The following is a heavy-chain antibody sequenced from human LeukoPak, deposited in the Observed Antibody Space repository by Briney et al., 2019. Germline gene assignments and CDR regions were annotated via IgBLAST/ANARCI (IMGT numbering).Heavy chain of an antibody. CDR3: ARGRSKGYYYMDV. V-gene: IGHV3-53*01. CDR1: GFTVSSNY. CDR2: IYSGGST. J-gene: IGHJ6*03. Sequence: GGSLRLSCAASGFTVSSNYMSWVRQAPGKGLEWVSVIYSGGSTYYADSVKGRFTISRDNSNNTLYLQMNSLRAEDTAVYYCARGRSKGYYYMDVWGKGTTVTVSS.